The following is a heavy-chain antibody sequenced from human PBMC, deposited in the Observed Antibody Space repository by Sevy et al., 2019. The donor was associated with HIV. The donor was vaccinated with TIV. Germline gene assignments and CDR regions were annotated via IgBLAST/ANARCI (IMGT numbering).Heavy chain of an antibody. J-gene: IGHJ6*02. CDR2: IYSGGRT. CDR3: AGDGSSSWREMDV. CDR1: GFTVSSNY. D-gene: IGHD6-13*01. Sequence: GGSLRLSCAASGFTVSSNYMSWVRQAPGKGLEWVSVIYSGGRTYYADSVKGGFTISRDNSKNTLYLQMNSLGAEDTAVYYCAGDGSSSWREMDVWGQGTTVTVSS. V-gene: IGHV3-66*01.